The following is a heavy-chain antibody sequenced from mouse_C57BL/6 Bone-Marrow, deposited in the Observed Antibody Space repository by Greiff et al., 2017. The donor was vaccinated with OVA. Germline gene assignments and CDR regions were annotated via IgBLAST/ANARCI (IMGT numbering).Heavy chain of an antibody. CDR2: ISSGSSTI. D-gene: IGHD2-4*01. J-gene: IGHJ2*01. Sequence: EVQLQQSGGGLVKPGGSLKLSCAASGFTFSDYGMHWVRQAPEKGLEWVAYISSGSSTIYYADTVKGRFTISRDNAKNTLFLQMTSLRSEDTAMYYCARGDYDGFDYWGQGTTLTVSS. V-gene: IGHV5-17*01. CDR1: GFTFSDYG. CDR3: ARGDYDGFDY.